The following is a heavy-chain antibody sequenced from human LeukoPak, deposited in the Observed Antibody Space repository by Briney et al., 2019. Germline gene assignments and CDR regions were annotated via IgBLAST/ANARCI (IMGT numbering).Heavy chain of an antibody. CDR2: IYPGDSDI. J-gene: IGHJ3*02. V-gene: IGHV5-51*01. CDR3: ARPARPAYDSSGYYYPSGAFDI. Sequence: GASLKISFKGSGYKFTSYWIGWVRQMPGKGLEWMGIIYPGDSDIRYSPSFQGQVTISADKSISTAYLQWSSLKASDTAMYYCARPARPAYDSSGYYYPSGAFDIWGQGTMVTVSS. CDR1: GYKFTSYW. D-gene: IGHD3-22*01.